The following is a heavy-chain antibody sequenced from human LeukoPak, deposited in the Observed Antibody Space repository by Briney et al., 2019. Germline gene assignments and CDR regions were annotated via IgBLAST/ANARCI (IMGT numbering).Heavy chain of an antibody. CDR3: NVRWGPNSDY. V-gene: IGHV3-48*03. Sequence: GGSLRLSCAVSGFPFSSYAMHWGRQAPGKGLEWRSDISSGIRSTDYADSLKGRVTISRDNDKSTLFVHMNSMRAEDTAMYYCNVRWGPNSDYWGEGTLVTVSS. CDR1: GFPFSSYA. J-gene: IGHJ4*02. D-gene: IGHD7-27*01. CDR2: ISSGIRST.